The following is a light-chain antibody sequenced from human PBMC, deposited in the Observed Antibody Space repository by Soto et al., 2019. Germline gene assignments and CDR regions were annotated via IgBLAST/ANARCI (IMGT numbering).Light chain of an antibody. CDR3: QNLWNYQLA. CDR1: QAITSY. Sequence: DVPLTQSPSFLSASVGDRVTITCRASQAITSYLSWYQQKPGKAPELLISAASTLQRRVPSRFSVSGSGTEFTLTISSLQPEDFATYYCQNLWNYQLACGQGTRLEIK. V-gene: IGKV1-9*01. J-gene: IGKJ5*01. CDR2: AAS.